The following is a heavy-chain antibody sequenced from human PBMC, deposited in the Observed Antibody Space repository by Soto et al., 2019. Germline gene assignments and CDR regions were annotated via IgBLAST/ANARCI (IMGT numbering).Heavy chain of an antibody. V-gene: IGHV1-69*13. D-gene: IGHD6-19*01. CDR3: ANYIGSDDSSGWSYYYYYGMDV. CDR2: IIPIFGTA. CDR1: GGTFSSYA. J-gene: IGHJ6*02. Sequence: SVKVSCRASGGTFSSYAISWVRQAPGQGLEWMGGIIPIFGTANYAQKFQGRVTITADESTSTAYMELSSLRSEDTAVYYCANYIGSDDSSGWSYYYYYGMDVWGQGTTVTVSS.